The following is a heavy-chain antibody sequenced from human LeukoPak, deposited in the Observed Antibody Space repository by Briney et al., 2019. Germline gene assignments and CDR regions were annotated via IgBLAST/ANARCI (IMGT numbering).Heavy chain of an antibody. CDR2: ISWDSGSR. V-gene: IGHV3-9*01. CDR1: GFTFDDYA. Sequence: GGSLRLSCEASGFTFDDYAMHWVRQAPGKGLEWVSSISWDSGSRVYGDSVKGRFTISRDNAKNSLYLQMNSLTSEDTALYYCIKDLRLGLHFDTFEIWGQGTMVTVSS. CDR3: IKDLRLGLHFDTFEI. D-gene: IGHD4-11*01. J-gene: IGHJ3*02.